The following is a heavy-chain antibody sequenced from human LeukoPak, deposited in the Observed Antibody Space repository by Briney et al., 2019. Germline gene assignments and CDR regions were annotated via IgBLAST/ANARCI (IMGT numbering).Heavy chain of an antibody. J-gene: IGHJ1*01. CDR1: GYTFTSYG. V-gene: IGHV1-18*01. CDR3: ARVLAGPYYYDSSGAEYFQH. D-gene: IGHD3-22*01. CDR2: ISAYNGNT. Sequence: ASVTVSCKASGYTFTSYGISWVRQAPGQGLEWMGWISAYNGNTNYAQKLQGRVTMTTDTSTSTAYMELRSLRSDDTAVYYCARVLAGPYYYDSSGAEYFQHWGQGTLVTVSS.